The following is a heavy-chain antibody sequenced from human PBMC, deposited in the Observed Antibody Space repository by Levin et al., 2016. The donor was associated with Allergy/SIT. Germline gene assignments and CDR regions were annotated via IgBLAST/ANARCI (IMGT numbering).Heavy chain of an antibody. D-gene: IGHD3-3*01. Sequence: GGSLRLSCAASGFTVSSNYMSWVRQAPGKGLEWVSVIYSGGSTYYADSVKGRFTISRDNSKNTLYLQMNSLRAEDTAVYYCARSPYYDFWSGYYGTYGMDVWGQGTTVTVSS. V-gene: IGHV3-53*01. CDR3: ARSPYYDFWSGYYGTYGMDV. J-gene: IGHJ6*02. CDR1: GFTVSSNY. CDR2: IYSGGST.